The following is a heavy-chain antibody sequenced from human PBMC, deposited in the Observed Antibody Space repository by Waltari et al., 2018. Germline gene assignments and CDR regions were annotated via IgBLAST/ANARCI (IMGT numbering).Heavy chain of an antibody. CDR2: IYYSGGT. J-gene: IGHJ4*02. D-gene: IGHD3-3*01. V-gene: IGHV4-59*01. Sequence: QVQLQESGPGLVKPSETLSLTCTVSGGSISSYYWSWIRQPPGKGLEWIGYIYYSGGTNYNPSLKSRVTISVDTSKNQFSLKLSSVTAADTAVYYCARVSPTKNCCFWDYWGQGTLVTVSS. CDR3: ARVSPTKNCCFWDY. CDR1: GGSISSYY.